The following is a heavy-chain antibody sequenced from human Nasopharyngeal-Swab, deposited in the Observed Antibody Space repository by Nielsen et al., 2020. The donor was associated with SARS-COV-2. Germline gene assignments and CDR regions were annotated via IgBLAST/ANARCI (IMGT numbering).Heavy chain of an antibody. V-gene: IGHV7-4-1*02. CDR3: ARTYSSGWVYYFDY. D-gene: IGHD6-19*01. Sequence: ASVKVSCKASGYTFTSYAMNWVRQAPGQGLEWMGWINTNTGNPTYAQGFTGRFVFSLDTSVSTAYLQISSLKAEDTAVYYCARTYSSGWVYYFDYWGQGTLVTVSS. J-gene: IGHJ4*02. CDR2: INTNTGNP. CDR1: GYTFTSYA.